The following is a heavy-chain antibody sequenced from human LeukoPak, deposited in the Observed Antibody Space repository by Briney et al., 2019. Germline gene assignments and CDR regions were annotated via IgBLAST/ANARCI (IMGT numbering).Heavy chain of an antibody. Sequence: PGVSLRLSCSASGFTSSSYAMSWVRQAPGKGLEWVSTLSGDGGYTYDADSVKGRFTIPSDNSKNTLYLHMDSLRAEDTAVYYCARTPTYYGDYEGFEDYWGQGTLVTVSS. D-gene: IGHD4-17*01. J-gene: IGHJ4*02. CDR3: ARTPTYYGDYEGFEDY. V-gene: IGHV3-23*01. CDR1: GFTSSSYA. CDR2: LSGDGGYT.